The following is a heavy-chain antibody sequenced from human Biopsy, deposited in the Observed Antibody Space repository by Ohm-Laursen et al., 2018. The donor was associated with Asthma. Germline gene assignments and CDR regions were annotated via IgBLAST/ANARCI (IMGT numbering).Heavy chain of an antibody. CDR3: ARGQISAGDRWFDP. V-gene: IGHV1-2*05. Sequence: ASVKVSCKASGYPFISYHIHWMRQAPGQGLEWMGRINPNSGSTNYAQKFQGRVTMTRDPSISTAYMEVSRLRSDNTVVYYCARGQISAGDRWFDPWGQGTLVTVPS. CDR1: GYPFISYH. CDR2: INPNSGST. D-gene: IGHD6-13*01. J-gene: IGHJ5*02.